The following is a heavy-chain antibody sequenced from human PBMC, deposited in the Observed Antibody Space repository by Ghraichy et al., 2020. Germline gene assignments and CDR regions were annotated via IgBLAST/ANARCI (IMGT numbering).Heavy chain of an antibody. D-gene: IGHD6-19*01. Sequence: ASVKVSCKASGYTFTGYYMHWVRQAPGQGLEWMGWINPNSGGTNYAQKFQGWVTMTRDTSISTAYMELSRLRSDDTAVYYCARAYSSGWYYGMDVWGQGTTVTVSS. CDR2: INPNSGGT. J-gene: IGHJ6*02. V-gene: IGHV1-2*04. CDR3: ARAYSSGWYYGMDV. CDR1: GYTFTGYY.